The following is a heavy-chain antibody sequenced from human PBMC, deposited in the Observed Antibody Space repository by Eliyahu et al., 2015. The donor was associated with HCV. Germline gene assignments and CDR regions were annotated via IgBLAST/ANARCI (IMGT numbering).Heavy chain of an antibody. D-gene: IGHD3-16*02. CDR2: IKSKTDGGTT. CDR1: GFTFSNAW. V-gene: IGHV3-15*07. Sequence: EVQLVESGGGLVKPGGSLRLSCATSGFTFSNAWMNWXRXAPGKGLEWVGRIKSKTDGGTTDYAAPVKGRFTISRDDSKNTLYLQMNSLKTEDTAVYYCTPSAMITFGGVIVIPYYYYGMDVWGQGTTVTVSS. J-gene: IGHJ6*02. CDR3: TPSAMITFGGVIVIPYYYYGMDV.